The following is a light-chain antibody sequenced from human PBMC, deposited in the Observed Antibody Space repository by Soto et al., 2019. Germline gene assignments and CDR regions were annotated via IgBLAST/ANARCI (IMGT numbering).Light chain of an antibody. CDR3: MQALQTPT. Sequence: VFTQSPATLSLSPGARATLSCRASQSLSNINLAWYLQKPGQSPQLLIYLGSNRASGVPDRFSGSGSGTDFTLKISRVEAEDVGVYYCMQALQTPTFGQGTKVDIK. J-gene: IGKJ1*01. V-gene: IGKV2-28*01. CDR2: LGS. CDR1: QSLSNIN.